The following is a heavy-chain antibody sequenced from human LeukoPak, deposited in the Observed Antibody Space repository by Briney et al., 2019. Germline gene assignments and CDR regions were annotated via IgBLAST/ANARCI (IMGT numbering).Heavy chain of an antibody. D-gene: IGHD7-27*01. V-gene: IGHV3-53*01. Sequence: PGGSLRLSCAASGFTFSSNYMSWVRQAPGKGLEWVSVIYGGGTTYYTDSVKGRFTISRDNSKNTLYLQMNSLRAEDTAVYYCARLPPTWGAFDIWGRGTMVTVSS. J-gene: IGHJ3*02. CDR2: IYGGGTT. CDR3: ARLPPTWGAFDI. CDR1: GFTFSSNY.